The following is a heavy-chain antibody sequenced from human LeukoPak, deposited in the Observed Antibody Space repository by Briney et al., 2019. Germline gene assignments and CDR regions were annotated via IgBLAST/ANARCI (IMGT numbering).Heavy chain of an antibody. Sequence: GRSLRLSCAASGFTFSSYWMHWVRHAPGRGLVCVSRINTDGSSTSYADAVKGRFTISRDNAKNTLYLDMNSLRAADTAVYYCARDTWYYYDSSGYNDYWGQGTLVTVSS. D-gene: IGHD3-22*01. J-gene: IGHJ4*02. CDR2: INTDGSST. V-gene: IGHV3-74*01. CDR1: GFTFSSYW. CDR3: ARDTWYYYDSSGYNDY.